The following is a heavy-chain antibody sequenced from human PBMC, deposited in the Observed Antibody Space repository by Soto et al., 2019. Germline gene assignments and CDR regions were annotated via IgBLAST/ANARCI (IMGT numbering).Heavy chain of an antibody. Sequence: PGGSLRLSCAASGFTVSSNYMSWVRQAPGKGLEWVSVIYSGGSTYYADSVKGRFTISRDNSKNTLYLQMNSLRAEDTAVYYCAKEGYNWNDGRVYWGQGTLVTVSS. CDR3: AKEGYNWNDGRVY. J-gene: IGHJ4*02. D-gene: IGHD1-1*01. CDR2: IYSGGST. V-gene: IGHV3-53*01. CDR1: GFTVSSNY.